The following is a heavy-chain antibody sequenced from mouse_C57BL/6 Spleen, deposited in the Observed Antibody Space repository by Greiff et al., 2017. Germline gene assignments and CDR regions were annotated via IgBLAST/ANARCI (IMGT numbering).Heavy chain of an antibody. D-gene: IGHD1-1*01. J-gene: IGHJ4*01. V-gene: IGHV1-15*01. CDR2: IDPETGGT. CDR3: TRGYGSSSYAMDY. Sequence: VQLQQSGAELVRPGASVTLSCKASGYTFTDYEMHWVKQTPVHGLEWIGAIDPETGGTAYNQKFKGKAILTADKSSSTAYMELRSLTSEDSAVYYCTRGYGSSSYAMDYWGQGTSVTVSS. CDR1: GYTFTDYE.